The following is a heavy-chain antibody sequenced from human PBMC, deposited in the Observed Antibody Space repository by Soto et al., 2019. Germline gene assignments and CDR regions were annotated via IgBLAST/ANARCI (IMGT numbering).Heavy chain of an antibody. D-gene: IGHD3-3*01. CDR1: GFTFSSYA. V-gene: IGHV3-30-3*01. CDR3: ARGMYYDFWSGSSNYYGMDV. CDR2: ISYDGSNK. Sequence: GGSLRLSCAASGFTFSSYAMHWVRQAPGKGLEWVAVISYDGSNKYYADSVKGRFTISRDNSKNTLYLQMNSLRAEDTAVYYCARGMYYDFWSGSSNYYGMDVWGQGTTVTVSS. J-gene: IGHJ6*02.